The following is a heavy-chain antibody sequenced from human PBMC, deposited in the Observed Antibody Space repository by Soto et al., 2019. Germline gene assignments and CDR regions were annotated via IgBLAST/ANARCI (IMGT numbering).Heavy chain of an antibody. CDR3: ARAGIPVPAQGGRVYCFYTMDV. J-gene: IGHJ6*02. CDR2: FYGSGNT. CDR1: GGSISTYY. V-gene: IGHV4-4*07. Sequence: QVQLQESGPGLVKPSETLSLTCTVSGGSISTYYWTWIRQSAGKGLEWIGRFYGSGNTNYNPSLKRRVTMSVVKSKNQISLRLSSVTASDTSVYYCARAGIPVPAQGGRVYCFYTMDVWGHGTMVTVSS. D-gene: IGHD6-19*01.